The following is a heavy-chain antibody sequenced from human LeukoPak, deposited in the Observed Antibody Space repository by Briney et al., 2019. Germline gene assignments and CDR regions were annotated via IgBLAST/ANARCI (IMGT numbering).Heavy chain of an antibody. CDR3: ARAGSGYYNWFDP. CDR1: GGSISSSSYY. J-gene: IGHJ5*02. D-gene: IGHD5-12*01. CDR2: IYYSGST. Sequence: PSETLSLTCTVSGGSISSSSYYWGWIRQPPGKGLEWIGSIYYSGSTYYNPSLKSRVTISVDTSKNQFSLKLSSVTAADTAVYYCARAGSGYYNWFDPWGQGTLVTVSS. V-gene: IGHV4-39*01.